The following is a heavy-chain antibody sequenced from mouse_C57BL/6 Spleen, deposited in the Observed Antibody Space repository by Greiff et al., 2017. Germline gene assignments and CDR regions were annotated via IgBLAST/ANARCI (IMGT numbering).Heavy chain of an antibody. CDR3: VRQNYYGSIYGEFAD. J-gene: IGHJ3*01. Sequence: EVKVVESGGGLVQPKGSLKLSCAASGFSFNTYAMNWVRQAPGKGLEWVARIRSKSNNYATYYADSVKDRFTISRDDSESMLYLQMNNLKTEDTAMYYGVRQNYYGSIYGEFADWGQGTLVTVSA. CDR2: IRSKSNNYAT. D-gene: IGHD1-1*01. CDR1: GFSFNTYA. V-gene: IGHV10-1*01.